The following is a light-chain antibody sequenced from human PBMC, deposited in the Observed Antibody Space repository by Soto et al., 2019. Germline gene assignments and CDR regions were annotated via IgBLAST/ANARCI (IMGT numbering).Light chain of an antibody. CDR2: DIN. J-gene: IGLJ1*01. CDR1: SSDVGNYIF. Sequence: QSALTQPASVSGSPGQSITISCTGTSSDVGNYIFVSWYRQHPGKAPKLMIYDINNRPSGVSNRFSGSKSGNTASLTISGLRAEDEADYYCVSYTTSASYVFGTGTKLTVL. CDR3: VSYTTSASYV. V-gene: IGLV2-14*01.